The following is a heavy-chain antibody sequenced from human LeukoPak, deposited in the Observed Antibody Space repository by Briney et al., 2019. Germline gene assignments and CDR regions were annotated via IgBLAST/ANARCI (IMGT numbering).Heavy chain of an antibody. V-gene: IGHV3-21*01. J-gene: IGHJ4*02. CDR2: ISSSSSYI. D-gene: IGHD1-26*01. Sequence: GGSLRLSCAASGFTVSSDSMNWVRQAPGKGLEWVSSISSSSSYIYYADSVKGRFTISRDNAKNSLYLQMNSLRAEGTAVYYCARVRIVGATRADYWGQGTLVTVSS. CDR3: ARVRIVGATRADY. CDR1: GFTVSSDS.